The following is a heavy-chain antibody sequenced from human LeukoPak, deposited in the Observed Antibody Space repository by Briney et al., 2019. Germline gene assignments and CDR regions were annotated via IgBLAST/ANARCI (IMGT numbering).Heavy chain of an antibody. CDR2: MNPNSGST. CDR3: ARYSNYVGFS. J-gene: IGHJ5*02. CDR1: GYTFTTYD. D-gene: IGHD4-11*01. V-gene: IGHV1-8*03. Sequence: ASVKVSCKASGYTFTTYDINWVRQATGQGLEWMGWMNPNSGSTGYAQKFQGRVTVARNTSISTAYMELSSLRSEDTAVYYCARYSNYVGFSWGQGTLVTVSS.